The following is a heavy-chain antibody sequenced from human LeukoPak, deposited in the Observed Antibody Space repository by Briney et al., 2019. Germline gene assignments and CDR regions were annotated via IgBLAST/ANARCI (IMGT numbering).Heavy chain of an antibody. CDR3: AKESREYYDYVWGSYRYSWFDP. CDR2: IYYSGST. CDR1: GGSISSSSYY. Sequence: SETLSLTCTVSGGSISSSSYYWGWIRQPPGKGLEWIGSIYYSGSTYYNPSLKSRVTISVDTSKNQFSLKLSSVTAADTAVYYCAKESREYYDYVWGSYRYSWFDPWGQGTLVTVSS. D-gene: IGHD3-16*02. V-gene: IGHV4-39*07. J-gene: IGHJ5*02.